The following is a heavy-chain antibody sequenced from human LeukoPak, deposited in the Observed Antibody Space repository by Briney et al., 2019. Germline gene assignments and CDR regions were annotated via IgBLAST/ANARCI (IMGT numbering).Heavy chain of an antibody. CDR3: ARDRCSGGSCYKDY. CDR1: GGTFSNYA. Sequence: GASVKVSCKASGGTFSNYAISWVRQAPGQGLEWMGRIIPIFGTANYAQKFQGRVTITTDESTSTAYMELSSLRSEDTAVYYCARDRCSGGSCYKDYWGQGTLVTVSS. CDR2: IIPIFGTA. J-gene: IGHJ4*02. D-gene: IGHD2-15*01. V-gene: IGHV1-69*05.